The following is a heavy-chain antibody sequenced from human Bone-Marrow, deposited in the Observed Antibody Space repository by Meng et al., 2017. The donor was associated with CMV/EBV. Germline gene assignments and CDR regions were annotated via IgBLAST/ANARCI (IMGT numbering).Heavy chain of an antibody. CDR2: IWYDGSNK. V-gene: IGHV3-33*01. CDR3: ASGVGPTIEGDY. J-gene: IGHJ4*02. D-gene: IGHD1-26*01. Sequence: GESLKISCAASGFTFSIYCMHWVRQAPGKVLEWVAVIWYDGSNKYYADSVKGRFTISRDNSKNTLYLQMNSLRADDTAVYYCASGVGPTIEGDYWGQGTLVTVSS. CDR1: GFTFSIYC.